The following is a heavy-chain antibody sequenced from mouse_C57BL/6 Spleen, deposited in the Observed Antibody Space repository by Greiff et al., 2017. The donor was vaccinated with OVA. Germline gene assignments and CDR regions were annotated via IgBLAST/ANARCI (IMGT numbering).Heavy chain of an antibody. J-gene: IGHJ2*01. CDR1: GYTFTDYE. CDR2: IDPETGGT. Sequence: VQLQESGAELVRPGASVTLSCKASGYTFTDYEMHWVKQTPVHGLEWIGAIDPETGGTAYNQKFKGKAILTADKSSSTAYMELRSLTSEDSAVYYCTSGAYLLLFDYWGQGTTLTVSS. D-gene: IGHD1-1*01. CDR3: TSGAYLLLFDY. V-gene: IGHV1-15*01.